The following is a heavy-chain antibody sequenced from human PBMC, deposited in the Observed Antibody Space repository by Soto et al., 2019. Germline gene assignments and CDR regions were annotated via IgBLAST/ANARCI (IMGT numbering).Heavy chain of an antibody. D-gene: IGHD1-1*01. CDR2: ISSSGGTT. CDR3: ARDFYNDY. V-gene: IGHV3-11*01. CDR1: GFTFSDHY. J-gene: IGHJ4*02. Sequence: ESGGGLVTPGGSLRLSCVASGFTFSDHYMTWVRQAPGKGLEWVSYISSSGGTTYYADSVKGRFTISRDNAKNSLYLQMNSLRAEDTAVYYCARDFYNDYWGQGTLVTVSS.